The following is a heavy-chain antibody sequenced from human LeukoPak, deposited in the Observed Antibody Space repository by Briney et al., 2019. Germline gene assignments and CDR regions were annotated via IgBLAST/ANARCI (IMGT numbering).Heavy chain of an antibody. J-gene: IGHJ6*04. Sequence: PGGSLRLSCAASGFTFSSYSMNWVRQAPGKGLEWVSYISSSSSYIYYADSVKGRFTISRDNAKNSLYLQMNSLRAEDTAVYYGARDRGIWMDVWGKGTTVTVSS. CDR1: GFTFSSYS. V-gene: IGHV3-21*01. D-gene: IGHD2-15*01. CDR2: ISSSSSYI. CDR3: ARDRGIWMDV.